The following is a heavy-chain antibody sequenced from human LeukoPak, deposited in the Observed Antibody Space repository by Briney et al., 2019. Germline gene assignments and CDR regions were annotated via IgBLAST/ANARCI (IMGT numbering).Heavy chain of an antibody. CDR2: IYYSGST. CDR1: GGSISSYY. V-gene: IGHV4-59*01. J-gene: IGHJ5*02. CDR3: ARGGYDFWSGSKNWFDP. D-gene: IGHD3-3*01. Sequence: SETLSLTCTVSGGSISSYYWSWIRQPPGKGLEWIGYIYYSGSTNYNPSLKSRVTISVDRSKNQFSLKLSSVTAADTAVYYCARGGYDFWSGSKNWFDPWGQGTLVTVSS.